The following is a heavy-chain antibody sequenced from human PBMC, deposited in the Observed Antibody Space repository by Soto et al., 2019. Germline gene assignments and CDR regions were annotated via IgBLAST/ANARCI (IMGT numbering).Heavy chain of an antibody. CDR3: ARGHAAPLNDFWSGYRSLAPRSDRKEYLQH. CDR1: GFTFSSYW. V-gene: IGHV3-74*01. J-gene: IGHJ1*01. Sequence: GGSLRLSCAASGFTFSSYWMHWVRQAPGKGLVWVSRINSDGSSTSYADSVKGRFTISRDNAKNTLYLQMNSLRAEDTAVYYCARGHAAPLNDFWSGYRSLAPRSDRKEYLQHWGQGTLVTVSS. CDR2: INSDGSST. D-gene: IGHD3-3*01.